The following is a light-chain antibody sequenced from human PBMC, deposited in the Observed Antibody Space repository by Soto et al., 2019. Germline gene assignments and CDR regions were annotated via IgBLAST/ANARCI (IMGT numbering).Light chain of an antibody. V-gene: IGKV1-33*01. CDR1: QDISTY. CDR3: QQYGDVSPIT. CDR2: DAS. J-gene: IGKJ5*01. Sequence: DIQVTQSAASLATYVGDRVTITCRASQDISTYLSWFQQRPGQAPKLLIYDASRLLPGVPSSFSGSGSGTYFTLTITNVQPEDIATYYCQQYGDVSPITFGQGTRLAN.